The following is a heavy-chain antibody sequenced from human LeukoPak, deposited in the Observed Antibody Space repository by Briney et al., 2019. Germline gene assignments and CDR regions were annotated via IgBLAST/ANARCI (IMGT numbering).Heavy chain of an antibody. J-gene: IGHJ3*02. V-gene: IGHV3-21*01. CDR3: ARDWRYCSSTSCYLTNPHDAFDI. Sequence: PGGSLRLSCAASGFTFSSYSMNWVRQAPGKGLEWVSSISSSSSYIYYADSVKGRFTISRDNAKNSLYLQMNSLRAEDTAVYYCARDWRYCSSTSCYLTNPHDAFDIWGQGTMVTVSS. CDR2: ISSSSSYI. D-gene: IGHD2-2*01. CDR1: GFTFSSYS.